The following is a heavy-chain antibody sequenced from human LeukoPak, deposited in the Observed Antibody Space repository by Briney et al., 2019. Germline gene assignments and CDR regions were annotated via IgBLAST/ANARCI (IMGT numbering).Heavy chain of an antibody. D-gene: IGHD4-11*01. Sequence: RTSETLSLTCAVHGVSFSDYDWTWIRQSPGKGLEWIGEISERGSTNYNPSLGSRITISLDTSKNQFSLHVRYVVAAETAVYYCARTVYSNNWAPPSWFHPWGQGTLVTVSS. J-gene: IGHJ5*02. V-gene: IGHV4-34*01. CDR3: ARTVYSNNWAPPSWFHP. CDR1: GVSFSDYD. CDR2: ISERGST.